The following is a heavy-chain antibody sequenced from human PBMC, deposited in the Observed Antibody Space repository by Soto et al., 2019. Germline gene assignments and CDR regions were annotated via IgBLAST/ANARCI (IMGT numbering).Heavy chain of an antibody. D-gene: IGHD5-12*01. Sequence: QLQLQESGSGLVKPSQTLSLTCAVSGGSISSGGYSWSWIRQPPGKGLEWIGYIYHSGSTYYNPSLKSRVTISGDRSKNQFSLKLSSVTAADTAVYYCARERGATGYGTDVWGQGTTVTVSS. V-gene: IGHV4-30-2*01. CDR2: IYHSGST. CDR3: ARERGATGYGTDV. CDR1: GGSISSGGYS. J-gene: IGHJ6*02.